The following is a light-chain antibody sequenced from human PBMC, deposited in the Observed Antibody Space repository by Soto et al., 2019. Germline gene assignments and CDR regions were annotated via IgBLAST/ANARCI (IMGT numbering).Light chain of an antibody. V-gene: IGKV3-11*01. CDR2: NPS. Sequence: EIVLTQSPATLSLSPGERATLSCRASQSVSSYLAWYQQKPGQAPRLLIYNPSTRATGIPARFSGSGSGTDFTLTISSLEPEDFAVYYCQQRSNWPPGFTFGPGTKVDIK. CDR3: QQRSNWPPGFT. CDR1: QSVSSY. J-gene: IGKJ3*01.